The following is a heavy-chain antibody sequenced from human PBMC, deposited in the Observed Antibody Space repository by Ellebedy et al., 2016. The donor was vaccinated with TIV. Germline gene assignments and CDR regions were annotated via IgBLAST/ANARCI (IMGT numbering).Heavy chain of an antibody. Sequence: PGGSLRLSCAASGLTLGNNAMSRVRKTPGKGLEWVSGIGGDGRTHYAASVKGRFTISRDNAKNSLYLQMNSLRAEDTAVYYCSRGIAAVMYWGQGTLVTVSS. CDR2: IGGDGRT. D-gene: IGHD6-13*01. J-gene: IGHJ4*02. CDR3: SRGIAAVMY. CDR1: GLTLGNNA. V-gene: IGHV3-23*01.